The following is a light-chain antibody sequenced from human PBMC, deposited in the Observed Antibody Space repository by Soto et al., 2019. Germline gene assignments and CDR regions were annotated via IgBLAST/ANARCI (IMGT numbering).Light chain of an antibody. J-gene: IGKJ1*01. CDR2: YVS. CDR3: QQYNTNPWT. Sequence: DIQMTQSPSTLSASVGYRVTITCRASQSIGSWLAWFQQKAGKAPKLLIYYVSGLESGVPSRFSGSGSGTEFTLTISSLQPDDFATYYCQQYNTNPWTFGQGTKVEIK. CDR1: QSIGSW. V-gene: IGKV1-5*03.